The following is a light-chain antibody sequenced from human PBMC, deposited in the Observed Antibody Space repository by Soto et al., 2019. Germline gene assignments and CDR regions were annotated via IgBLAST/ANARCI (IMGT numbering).Light chain of an antibody. Sequence: QSALTQPSGVSGSPGQSITISCTGTSSDVGGYKYVSWYQQHPGKVPKLLIYDVSNRPSGVSNRFSGSKSGNTASLTISGLQSEDEANYYCTSYRSRNPNLVFGGGTKVTVL. CDR3: TSYRSRNPNLV. J-gene: IGLJ3*02. V-gene: IGLV2-14*01. CDR1: SSDVGGYKY. CDR2: DVS.